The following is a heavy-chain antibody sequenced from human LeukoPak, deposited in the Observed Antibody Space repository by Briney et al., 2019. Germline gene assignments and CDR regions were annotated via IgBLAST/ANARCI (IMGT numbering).Heavy chain of an antibody. Sequence: ASVKVSCKASGYTFTSYYMHWVRQAPGQGLEWMGIINPSGGSTSYAQKFQGRVTMTRDTSTSTVYMELSSLRSEDTAVYYCASDYGDYWGAFDIWGQGTMVTVSS. D-gene: IGHD4-17*01. J-gene: IGHJ3*02. V-gene: IGHV1-46*01. CDR2: INPSGGST. CDR3: ASDYGDYWGAFDI. CDR1: GYTFTSYY.